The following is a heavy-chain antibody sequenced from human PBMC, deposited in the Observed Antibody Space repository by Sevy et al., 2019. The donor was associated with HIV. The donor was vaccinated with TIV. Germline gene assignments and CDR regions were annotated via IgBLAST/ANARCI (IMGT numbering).Heavy chain of an antibody. D-gene: IGHD3-3*01. V-gene: IGHV2-70*01. CDR3: AWAVGYDFWSGYYTGSFDY. CDR1: GFSLSTSGMC. CDR2: IDWDDDK. J-gene: IGHJ4*02. Sequence: SGPTLVKPTQTLTLTCTFSGFSLSTSGMCVSWIRQPPGKALEWLALIDWDDDKYYSTSLKTRLTISKDTSKHQVVLTMTNMDPVDTATYYCAWAVGYDFWSGYYTGSFDYWGQGTLVTVSS.